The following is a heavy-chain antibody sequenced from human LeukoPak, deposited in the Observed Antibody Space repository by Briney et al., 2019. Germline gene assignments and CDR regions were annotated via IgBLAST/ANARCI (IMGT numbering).Heavy chain of an antibody. CDR2: IYHSGST. CDR3: ASHTKTNRYRSSWYWFDP. Sequence: PSETLSLTCAVSGGSISSGGYSWSWIRQPPGKGLEWIGYIYHSGSTYYNPSLKSRVTISVDRSKNQFSLKLSSVTAADTAVYYCASHTKTNRYRSSWYWFDPWGQGTLVTVSS. V-gene: IGHV4-30-2*01. CDR1: GGSISSGGYS. J-gene: IGHJ5*02. D-gene: IGHD6-13*01.